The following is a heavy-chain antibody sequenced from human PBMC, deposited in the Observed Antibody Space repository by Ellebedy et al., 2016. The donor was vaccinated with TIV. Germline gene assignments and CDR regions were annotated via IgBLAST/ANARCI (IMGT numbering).Heavy chain of an antibody. CDR3: ARGKISGTSPFDF. Sequence: MPSETLSLTCTVSGGSLIYYYWTWIRQPPGKGLEWIGYVYYSGSINYSPSLKNRLTISVDTSKSQLSLRLSSVTAADTAIYYCARGKISGTSPFDFWGQGTLVSVSS. CDR1: GGSLIYYY. D-gene: IGHD1-26*01. V-gene: IGHV4-59*01. J-gene: IGHJ4*02. CDR2: VYYSGSI.